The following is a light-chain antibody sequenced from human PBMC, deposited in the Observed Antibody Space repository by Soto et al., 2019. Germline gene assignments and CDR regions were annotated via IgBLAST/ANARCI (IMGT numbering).Light chain of an antibody. CDR2: DGS. J-gene: IGKJ3*01. CDR3: QQYGNSPRFA. Sequence: EVVLTQSPGTLSLSPGESATLSCRASQSVSSHYLGWYQQKPGQPPRLLLYDGSSRSTGSPERFSATASETDFTITITSMVTEDVGVDHYQQYGNSPRFAFGRGTKVEIK. CDR1: QSVSSHY. V-gene: IGKV3-20*01.